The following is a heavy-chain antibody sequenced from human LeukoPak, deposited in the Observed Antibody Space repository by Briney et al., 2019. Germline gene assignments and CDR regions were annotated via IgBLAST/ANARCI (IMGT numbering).Heavy chain of an antibody. Sequence: SETLSLTCAVYGGSFSGCYWSWIRQPPGKGLEWIGEINHSGSTNYNPSLKSRVTISVDTSKNQFSLKLSSVTAADTAVYYCARGGVYSSSYYFDYWGQGTLVTVSS. CDR3: ARGGVYSSSYYFDY. CDR2: INHSGST. J-gene: IGHJ4*02. CDR1: GGSFSGCY. D-gene: IGHD6-6*01. V-gene: IGHV4-34*01.